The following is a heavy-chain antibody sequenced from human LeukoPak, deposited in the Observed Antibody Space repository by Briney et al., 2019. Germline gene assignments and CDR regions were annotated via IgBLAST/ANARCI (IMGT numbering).Heavy chain of an antibody. CDR2: ISYDGSNK. J-gene: IGHJ4*02. Sequence: GGSLRLSCAASGFTFSGSAMHWVRQASGKGLEWVAVISYDGSNKYYADSVKGRFTISRDNSKNTLYLQMNSLRAEDTAVYYCAKDGGYCSSTRSCRGKGVIDYWDQGTLVTVSS. D-gene: IGHD2-2*01. V-gene: IGHV3-30-3*01. CDR1: GFTFSGSA. CDR3: AKDGGYCSSTRSCRGKGVIDY.